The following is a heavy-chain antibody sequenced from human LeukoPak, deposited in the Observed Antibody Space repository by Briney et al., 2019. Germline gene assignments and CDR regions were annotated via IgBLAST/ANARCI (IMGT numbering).Heavy chain of an antibody. Sequence: PSETLSLTCTVAGGSISSSSYYWGWIRQPPGKGLEWIGSIYYSGSTYYNPSLKSRVTISVDTSKNQFSLKLSSVTAADTAVYYCAREVDTAMVVSTSGPTYWFDPWGQGTLVTVSS. D-gene: IGHD5-18*01. CDR3: AREVDTAMVVSTSGPTYWFDP. CDR1: GGSISSSSYY. V-gene: IGHV4-39*07. CDR2: IYYSGST. J-gene: IGHJ5*02.